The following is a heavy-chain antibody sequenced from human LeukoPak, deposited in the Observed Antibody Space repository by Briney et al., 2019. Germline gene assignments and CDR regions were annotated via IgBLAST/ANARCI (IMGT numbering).Heavy chain of an antibody. CDR2: INTVATSR. D-gene: IGHD6-19*01. CDR3: VRDVSDSGWYGDDAFDI. CDR1: GFTFSKHW. V-gene: IGHV3-74*01. Sequence: GGSLRLSCAASGFTFSKHWMHRVRQAPGKGLVWVSRINTVATSRDYADSVKGRFSISRDNAKNMLYMEMNSLRVEDTAVYYCVRDVSDSGWYGDDAFDIWGQGTMVTVSS. J-gene: IGHJ3*02.